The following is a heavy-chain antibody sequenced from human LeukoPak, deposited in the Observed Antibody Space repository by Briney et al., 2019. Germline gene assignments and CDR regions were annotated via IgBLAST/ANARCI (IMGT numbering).Heavy chain of an antibody. Sequence: SETLSLTCAVYGGSFSGYYWSWIRQPPGKGLEWIGEINHSGSTNYNPSLKSRVTISVDTSKNQFSLKLSSVTAADTAVYYCARIVVRQRGPGLLYYYYYMDVWGKGTTVTVSS. CDR2: INHSGST. CDR1: GGSFSGYY. J-gene: IGHJ6*03. CDR3: ARIVVRQRGPGLLYYYYYMDV. D-gene: IGHD2-21*01. V-gene: IGHV4-34*01.